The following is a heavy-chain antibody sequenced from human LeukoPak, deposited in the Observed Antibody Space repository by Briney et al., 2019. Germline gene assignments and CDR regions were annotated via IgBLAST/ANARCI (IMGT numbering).Heavy chain of an antibody. CDR3: ARQSNSGWYLIDY. J-gene: IGHJ4*02. V-gene: IGHV4-59*08. D-gene: IGHD6-19*01. CDR1: GGSISYYY. Sequence: SETLSLTCTVSGGSISYYYWTWIRHPPGKGLEWIGYIYYGGSTSYNPSLKSRVTISVGTSKNQFSLRLTSVTAADTAVYYCARQSNSGWYLIDYWGQGTLVTVSS. CDR2: IYYGGST.